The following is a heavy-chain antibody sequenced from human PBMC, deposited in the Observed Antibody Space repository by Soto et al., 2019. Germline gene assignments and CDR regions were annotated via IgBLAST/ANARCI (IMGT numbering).Heavy chain of an antibody. CDR1: GGTFSSYA. CDR3: ARDPGYCSSTSYSHNGGGTWCDP. CDR2: IIPIFGTA. D-gene: IGHD2-2*01. V-gene: IGHV1-69*01. J-gene: IGHJ5*02. Sequence: QVQLVQSGAEVKKPGSSVKVSCKASGGTFSSYAISWVRQAPGQGLEWMGGIIPIFGTANYAQKFQGRVTIPADESTSTAYMGLSILRPEDTAVYYCARDPGYCSSTSYSHNGGGTWCDPWGQGTLVTVSS.